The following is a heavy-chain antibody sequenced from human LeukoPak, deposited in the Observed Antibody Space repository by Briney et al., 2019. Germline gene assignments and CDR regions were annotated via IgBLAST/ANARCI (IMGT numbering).Heavy chain of an antibody. J-gene: IGHJ4*02. D-gene: IGHD1-1*01. CDR3: ATGTTGVDY. CDR1: GGTFSSYA. V-gene: IGHV1-69*05. Sequence: ASVKPSCTASGGTFSSYAISWEPQSPGQGLECMGGIIPIFGTANYAQEFQGRVTITTDESTSTAYVELSSLRSEDTAVYYWATGTTGVDYWGQGTLVTVSS. CDR2: IIPIFGTA.